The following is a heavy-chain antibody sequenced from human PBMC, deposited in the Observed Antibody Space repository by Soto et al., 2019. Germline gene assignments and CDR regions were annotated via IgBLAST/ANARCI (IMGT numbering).Heavy chain of an antibody. CDR1: GVNIRTTTYH. Sequence: LEPNSVTCTVVGVNIRTTTYHWGWNRKPPGKGLEWIGEIYHSGSTNYTPSLKSRVTISVDKSKNQFSLKLRSVTAADTAVYYCARVSGSYYYGMDVWGQGTTVTVSS. J-gene: IGHJ6*02. CDR3: ARVSGSYYYGMDV. CDR2: IYHSGST. V-gene: IGHV4-39*07. D-gene: IGHD1-26*01.